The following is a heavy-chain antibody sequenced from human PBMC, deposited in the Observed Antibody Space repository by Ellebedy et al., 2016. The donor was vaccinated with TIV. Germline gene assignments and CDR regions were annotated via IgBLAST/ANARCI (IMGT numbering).Heavy chain of an antibody. D-gene: IGHD3-10*02. CDR2: IKQDGSEK. J-gene: IGHJ2*01. CDR1: GFTFSSYW. CDR3: ARASFYDVDLSGWYFDL. V-gene: IGHV3-7*01. Sequence: GGSLRLSCAASGFTFSSYWMSRVRQAPGKGLEWVANIKQDGSEKYYVDSVKGRFTISRDNAKNSLYLQMNSLRAEDTAVYYCARASFYDVDLSGWYFDLWGRGTLITVSS.